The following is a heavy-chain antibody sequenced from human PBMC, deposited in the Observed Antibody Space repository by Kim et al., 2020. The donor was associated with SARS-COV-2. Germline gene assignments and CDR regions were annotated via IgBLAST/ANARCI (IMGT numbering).Heavy chain of an antibody. Sequence: ASVKVSCKASGYTFTSFAINWLRQAPGQGLEWMGWINTDTGNPTYAQGFTGRFDFSLDTSVSTAYLQISSLKAEDTAVYYCARDLEGATVDFWGQGTLVT. CDR2: INTDTGNP. CDR3: ARDLEGATVDF. D-gene: IGHD1-26*01. V-gene: IGHV7-4-1*02. J-gene: IGHJ4*01. CDR1: GYTFTSFA.